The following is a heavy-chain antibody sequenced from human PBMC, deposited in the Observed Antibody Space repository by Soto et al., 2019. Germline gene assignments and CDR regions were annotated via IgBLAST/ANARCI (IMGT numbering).Heavy chain of an antibody. Sequence: QVQLQESGPGLVKPSQTLSLTCTVSGGSISSGDYYWSWIRQPPGKGLEWIGYIYYSGSTYYNPSLKSRVTISVDTSKNQFSLKLSSVTAADTAVYYCARSITAGVPYYYGMDVWDQGTTVTVSS. J-gene: IGHJ6*02. CDR2: IYYSGST. V-gene: IGHV4-30-4*01. CDR1: GGSISSGDYY. D-gene: IGHD3-10*01. CDR3: ARSITAGVPYYYGMDV.